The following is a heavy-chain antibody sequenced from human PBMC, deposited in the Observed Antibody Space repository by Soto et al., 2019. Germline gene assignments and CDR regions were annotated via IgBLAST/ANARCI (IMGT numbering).Heavy chain of an antibody. CDR1: GYTFSNSG. D-gene: IGHD6-6*01. CDR3: ARDAYSSSSENYGMDV. CDR2: INPNSGGT. J-gene: IGHJ6*02. Sequence: ASVKVSCKASGYTFSNSGISWVRQAPGQGLEWMGWINPNSGGTNYAQKFQGWVTMTRDTSISTAYMELSRLRSDDTAVYYCARDAYSSSSENYGMDVWGQGTTVTVSS. V-gene: IGHV1-2*04.